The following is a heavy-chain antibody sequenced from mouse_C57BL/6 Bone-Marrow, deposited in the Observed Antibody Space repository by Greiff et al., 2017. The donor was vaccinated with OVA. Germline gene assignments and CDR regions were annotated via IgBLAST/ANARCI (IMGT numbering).Heavy chain of an antibody. Sequence: VQLQQSGAELVKPGASVKISCKASGYAFSSYWMNWVKKRPGKGLEWIGQIYPGDGDTNYNGKLKGKATLTANKSSSTAYMQLSSLTSEDSAVYFCARGLLKGYWGQGTTLTVSS. CDR2: IYPGDGDT. CDR3: ARGLLKGY. V-gene: IGHV1-80*01. J-gene: IGHJ2*01. CDR1: GYAFSSYW. D-gene: IGHD6-2*01.